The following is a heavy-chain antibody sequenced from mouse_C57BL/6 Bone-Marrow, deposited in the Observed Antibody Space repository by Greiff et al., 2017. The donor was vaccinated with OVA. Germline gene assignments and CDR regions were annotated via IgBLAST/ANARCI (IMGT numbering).Heavy chain of an antibody. CDR1: GYTFTSYW. CDR2: INPSSGYT. CDR3: AVWLRRGGPGFAY. J-gene: IGHJ3*01. D-gene: IGHD2-2*01. V-gene: IGHV1-7*01. Sequence: QVQLKESGAELAKPGASVKLSCKASGYTFTSYWMHWVKQRPGQGLEWIGYINPSSGYTKYNQKFKDKATLTADKSSSTAYMQLSSLTYEDSAVYYGAVWLRRGGPGFAYWGQGTLVTVSA.